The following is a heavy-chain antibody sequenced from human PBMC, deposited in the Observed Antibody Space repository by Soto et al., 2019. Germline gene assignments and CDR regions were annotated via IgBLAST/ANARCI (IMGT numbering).Heavy chain of an antibody. D-gene: IGHD3-16*01. CDR3: AKTPGVITVITSFDP. V-gene: IGHV3-23*01. Sequence: PGGSLRLSCVASGFTFNKYSLAWVRQAPGKWLEWVSAISGSVASTYDADSGKGRFTISRDNSNNTLYLQMNSLRAEDTAVYYWAKTPGVITVITSFDPWGQGTLVTVSS. CDR1: GFTFNKYS. CDR2: ISGSVAST. J-gene: IGHJ5*02.